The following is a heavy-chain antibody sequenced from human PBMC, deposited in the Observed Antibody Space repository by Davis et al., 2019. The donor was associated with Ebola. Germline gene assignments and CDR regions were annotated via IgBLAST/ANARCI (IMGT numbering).Heavy chain of an antibody. Sequence: PGGSLRLSCAASGFTFSSYGMHWVRQAPGKGLEWVAVISYDGSNKYYADSVKGRFTISRDNSKNTLYLQMNSLRAEDTAVYYCARGKPGQLPQYPHPNDYWGQGTLVTVSS. CDR1: GFTFSSYG. CDR2: ISYDGSNK. CDR3: ARGKPGQLPQYPHPNDY. V-gene: IGHV3-30*03. J-gene: IGHJ4*02. D-gene: IGHD2-2*01.